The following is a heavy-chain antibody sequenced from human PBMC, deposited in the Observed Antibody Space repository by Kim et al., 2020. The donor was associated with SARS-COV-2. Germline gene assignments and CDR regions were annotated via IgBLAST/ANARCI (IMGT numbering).Heavy chain of an antibody. CDR3: ARLGPVTANYYYGMDV. J-gene: IGHJ6*02. D-gene: IGHD2-21*02. V-gene: IGHV3-53*01. Sequence: DSGGGRFTISNDNSRNQVYFQMNGLGAEDTAVYYCARLGPVTANYYYGMDVWGQGTTVTVSS.